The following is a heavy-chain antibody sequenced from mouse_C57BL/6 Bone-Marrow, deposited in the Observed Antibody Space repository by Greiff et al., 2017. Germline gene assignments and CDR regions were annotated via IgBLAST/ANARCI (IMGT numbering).Heavy chain of an antibody. V-gene: IGHV1-80*01. D-gene: IGHD1-1*01. J-gene: IGHJ2*01. CDR2: IYPGDGAT. CDR1: GYAFSSYW. CDR3: ATVCYGSSFDD. Sequence: VQLQQSGAELVRPGASVKISCKASGYAFSSYWMNWVKQRPGKGLEWIGQIYPGDGATNYNGKFKGKATLTADKSSSTAYMQLSSLTSEDSAVYFCATVCYGSSFDDWGQGTTLTVSS.